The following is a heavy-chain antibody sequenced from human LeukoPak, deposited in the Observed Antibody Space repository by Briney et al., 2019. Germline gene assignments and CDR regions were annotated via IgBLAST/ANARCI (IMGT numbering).Heavy chain of an antibody. CDR3: ARLGSGTNNWFDP. V-gene: IGHV4-59*01. CDR1: GGSISSYY. CDR2: IYYSGST. J-gene: IGHJ5*02. Sequence: SVTLSLTCTVSGGSISSYYWSWIRQPPGKGLEWIGYIYYSGSTNYNPSLKSRVTISVDTSKNQFSLKLSSVTAADTAVYYCARLGSGTNNWFDPWGQGTLVTVSS. D-gene: IGHD1-26*01.